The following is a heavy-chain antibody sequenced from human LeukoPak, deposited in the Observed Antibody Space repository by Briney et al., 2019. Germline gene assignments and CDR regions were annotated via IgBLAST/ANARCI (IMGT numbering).Heavy chain of an antibody. CDR3: ARRGLYYYDSSAYYGA. V-gene: IGHV4-39*07. J-gene: IGHJ5*02. Sequence: SETLSLTCNVSGASMSNYYWVWIRQPPGKGLEWIGSIYHSGTTYSGSTYYNPSLKSRVTISLDTSKNQFSLKLSSVTAADTAVYYCARRGLYYYDSSAYYGAWGQGTLVTVSS. CDR1: GASMSNYY. D-gene: IGHD3-22*01. CDR2: IYHSGTTYSGST.